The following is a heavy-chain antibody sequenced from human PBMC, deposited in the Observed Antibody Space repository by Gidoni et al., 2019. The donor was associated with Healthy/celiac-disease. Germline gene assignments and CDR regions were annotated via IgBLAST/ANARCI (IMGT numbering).Heavy chain of an antibody. CDR2: SYSGGST. V-gene: IGHV3-53*02. Sequence: EVQLVETGGGLIQPGGSLRPSCAASGFTVSSNYMSWVRQAPGKGLEWVSVSYSGGSTYYADSVKGRFTISRDNSKNTLYLQMNSLRAEDTAVYYCARDSGAAALDAFDIWGQGTMVTVSS. CDR3: ARDSGAAALDAFDI. J-gene: IGHJ3*02. D-gene: IGHD6-13*01. CDR1: GFTVSSNY.